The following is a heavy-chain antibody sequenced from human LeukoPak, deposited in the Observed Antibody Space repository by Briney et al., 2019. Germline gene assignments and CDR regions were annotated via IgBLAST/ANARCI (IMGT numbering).Heavy chain of an antibody. CDR2: INAYDGST. Sequence: ASVKVSCKASGYTFTNYGFNWVRQAPGQGLEWMGLINAYDGSTNYPQKLQGRVTMTTDTSARTAYMELRSMRSGAAGVYCCARDAPIRMVRRVRNVWFDGWGQGTLVSV. V-gene: IGHV1-18*04. J-gene: IGHJ5*02. CDR1: GYTFTNYG. CDR3: ARDAPIRMVRRVRNVWFDG. D-gene: IGHD3-10*01.